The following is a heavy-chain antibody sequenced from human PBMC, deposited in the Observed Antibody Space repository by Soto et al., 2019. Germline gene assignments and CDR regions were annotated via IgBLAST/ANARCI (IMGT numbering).Heavy chain of an antibody. V-gene: IGHV1-24*01. J-gene: IGHJ5*02. CDR3: ATTHYDYIWGSYRYGGWFDP. CDR2: FDPEDGET. Sequence: QVQLVQSGAEVKKHGASVKVSCKVSGYTLTELSMHWVRQAPGKGLEWMGGFDPEDGETIYAQKFQGRVTMTEDTSTDTAYMERSSLRSEDTAVYYCATTHYDYIWGSYRYGGWFDPWGQGTLVTVSS. CDR1: GYTLTELS. D-gene: IGHD3-16*02.